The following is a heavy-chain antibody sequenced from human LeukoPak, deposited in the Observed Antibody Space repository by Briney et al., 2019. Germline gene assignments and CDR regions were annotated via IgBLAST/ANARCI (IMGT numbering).Heavy chain of an antibody. CDR2: MNPNSGNT. Sequence: ASVKVSCKASGYTFTSYDINWVRQATGQGLEWMGWMNPNSGNTGYAQKFQGRVTMTRNTSISTAYMELSRLRSDDTAVYYCARDTSGIAVADKGDYWGQGTLVTVSS. J-gene: IGHJ4*02. CDR3: ARDTSGIAVADKGDY. V-gene: IGHV1-8*01. CDR1: GYTFTSYD. D-gene: IGHD6-19*01.